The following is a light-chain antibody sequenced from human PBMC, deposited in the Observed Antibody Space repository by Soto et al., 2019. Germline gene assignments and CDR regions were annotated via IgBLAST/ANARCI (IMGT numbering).Light chain of an antibody. J-gene: IGKJ4*01. CDR2: AAS. CDR1: QGINNW. V-gene: IGKV1-12*01. Sequence: DIQMTQSPSSMSASVGDRVTITCRASQGINNWLMWYQQKPGKAPKLLIYAASTLQTGVPSRFSGSGSGTDFTLTISSLQPEDFATYYCQQDDDFPLTFGGGTKVESK. CDR3: QQDDDFPLT.